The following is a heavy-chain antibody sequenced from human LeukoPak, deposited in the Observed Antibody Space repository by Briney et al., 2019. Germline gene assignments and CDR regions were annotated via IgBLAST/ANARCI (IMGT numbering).Heavy chain of an antibody. CDR1: GGSFSGYY. J-gene: IGHJ3*02. CDR2: INHSGST. D-gene: IGHD2-2*01. Sequence: PSETLSLTCAVSGGSFSGYYWSWIRQPPGKGLEWIGEINHSGSTNYNPSLKNRVTISVDTSKNQLSLKLSSVTAIDTAVYYCARLGAYEGYCGSTSCHPAFDIWGQGTMVTVSS. V-gene: IGHV4-34*01. CDR3: ARLGAYEGYCGSTSCHPAFDI.